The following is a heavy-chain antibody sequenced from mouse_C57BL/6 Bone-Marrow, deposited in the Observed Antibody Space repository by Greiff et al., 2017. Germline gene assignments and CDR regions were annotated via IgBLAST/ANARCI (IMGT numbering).Heavy chain of an antibody. D-gene: IGHD2-4*01. CDR2: INPSTGGT. V-gene: IGHV1-42*01. J-gene: IGHJ3*01. CDR3: ARDYPAWFAY. CDR1: GYSFTGYY. Sequence: VQLKQSGPELVKPGASVKISCKASGYSFTGYYMNWVKQSPEKSLEWIGEINPSTGGTTYNQKFKAKATLTVDKSSSTAYMQLKSLTSEDSAVYYCARDYPAWFAYWGQGTLVTVSA.